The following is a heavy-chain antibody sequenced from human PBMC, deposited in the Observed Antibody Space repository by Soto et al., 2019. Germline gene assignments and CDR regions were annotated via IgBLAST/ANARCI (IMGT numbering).Heavy chain of an antibody. J-gene: IGHJ4*02. CDR3: ARDLNKLGGVTKNLDY. Sequence: QVQLVQSGAEVKKPGSSVKVSCKASGGTFSSYTISWVRQAPGQGLEWMGRIIPILGIANYAQKFQGRVTINADKSTSTAYMELSSLRSEDTAVYYCARDLNKLGGVTKNLDYWGQGTLVTVSS. D-gene: IGHD3-16*01. CDR1: GGTFSSYT. CDR2: IIPILGIA. V-gene: IGHV1-69*08.